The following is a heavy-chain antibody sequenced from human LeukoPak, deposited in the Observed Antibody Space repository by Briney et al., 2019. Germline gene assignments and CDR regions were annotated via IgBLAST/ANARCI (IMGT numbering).Heavy chain of an antibody. J-gene: IGHJ4*02. CDR3: ARGYYGSGSYYTAY. D-gene: IGHD3-10*01. CDR2: IKQDGSEK. Sequence: PGGSLRLSCAASGFTFSSCWMTWVRQAPGKGLEWMANIKQDGSEKYYVDSVKGRFTISRDNAKNSLYLQMNSLRAEDTAVYYCARGYYGSGSYYTAYWGQGTLVTVSS. CDR1: GFTFSSCW. V-gene: IGHV3-7*04.